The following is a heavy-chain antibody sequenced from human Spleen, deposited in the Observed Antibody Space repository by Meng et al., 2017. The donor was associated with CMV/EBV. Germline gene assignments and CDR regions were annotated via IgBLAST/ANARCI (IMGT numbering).Heavy chain of an antibody. Sequence: VQLQAWGEGLVAPWETLSPTCAFYVGSFGGYYWSWIRQPPGKGLEWIGEINHSGSTNYNPSLKSRVTISVDTSKNQFSLKLSSVTAADTAVYYCARGVQDYGDYRGFDYWGQGTLVTVSS. CDR1: VGSFGGYY. J-gene: IGHJ4*02. CDR2: INHSGST. V-gene: IGHV4-34*01. D-gene: IGHD4-17*01. CDR3: ARGVQDYGDYRGFDY.